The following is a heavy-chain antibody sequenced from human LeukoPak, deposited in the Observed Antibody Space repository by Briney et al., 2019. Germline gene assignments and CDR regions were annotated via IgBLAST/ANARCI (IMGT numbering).Heavy chain of an antibody. CDR1: GGSFSGYY. Sequence: PSETLSLTCAVYGGSFSGYYWSWIRQPPGKGLEWIGEINHSGSTNYNPSLKSRVTISVDTSKNQFSLKLSSVTAADTAVYYCARATVEMATIFDYWGQGTLVTVSS. D-gene: IGHD5-24*01. CDR2: INHSGST. CDR3: ARATVEMATIFDY. V-gene: IGHV4-34*01. J-gene: IGHJ4*02.